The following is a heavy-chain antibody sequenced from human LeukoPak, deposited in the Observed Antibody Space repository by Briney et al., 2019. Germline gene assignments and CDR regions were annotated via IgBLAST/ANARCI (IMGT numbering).Heavy chain of an antibody. V-gene: IGHV1-46*01. CDR1: GYTFTIYY. J-gene: IGHJ4*02. CDR3: ARVLYADKDIVVVPAASNYFVY. D-gene: IGHD2-2*01. CDR2: INPSGGST. Sequence: ASVKVSCTASGYTFTIYYMHWVRQAPGQGLEWMGIINPSGGSTSYAQKFQGRVTMTRDTSTSTVYMELSSLRSEDTAVYYCARVLYADKDIVVVPAASNYFVYWGQGTLVTVSS.